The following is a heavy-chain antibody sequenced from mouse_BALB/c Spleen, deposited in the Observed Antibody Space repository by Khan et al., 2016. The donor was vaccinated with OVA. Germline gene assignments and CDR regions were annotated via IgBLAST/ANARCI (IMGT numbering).Heavy chain of an antibody. V-gene: IGHV9-3-1*01. CDR1: GFTFTKYG. CDR2: INTYTGEP. J-gene: IGHJ4*01. D-gene: IGHD2-14*01. CDR3: ERVGYNGTMDC. Sequence: QIQLVQSGPELKKPGETVQISCKASGFTFTKYGMNWVKQAPGKGLKWMGWINTYTGEPTFADDFKGRFAFSLETSASTAYLQINSLKNEDTATYFCERVGYNGTMDCWGQGTSVTVSS.